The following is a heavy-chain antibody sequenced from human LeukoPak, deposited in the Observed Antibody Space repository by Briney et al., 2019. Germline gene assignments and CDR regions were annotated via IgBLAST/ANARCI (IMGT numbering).Heavy chain of an antibody. J-gene: IGHJ4*02. Sequence: PRGSPRLSCAGSGFTFSSSGMHWGRQASGKGLEWVAVIWYGGSRKYYEVPAEVRFTSSRDNSKNTLGLQMNGLRAEGTAIYYCARGTLAGYFLGYWGRGTLVTVSS. D-gene: IGHD6-19*01. V-gene: IGHV3-33*01. CDR1: GFTFSSSG. CDR2: IWYGGSRK. CDR3: ARGTLAGYFLGY.